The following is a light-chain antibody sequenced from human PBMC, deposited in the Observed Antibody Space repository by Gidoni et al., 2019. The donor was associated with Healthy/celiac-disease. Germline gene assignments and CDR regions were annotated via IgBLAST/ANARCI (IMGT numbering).Light chain of an antibody. Sequence: DIQMTQSPSSLSASVGDRVTITCQASQDISNYLNWYQQKPGKAPKLLIYVASNLETGVPSRFSGSGSGTDFTFTISSLQPEDIATYYCQQYDNLPLTFXGXTKVDIK. CDR2: VAS. CDR3: QQYDNLPLT. J-gene: IGKJ4*01. V-gene: IGKV1-33*01. CDR1: QDISNY.